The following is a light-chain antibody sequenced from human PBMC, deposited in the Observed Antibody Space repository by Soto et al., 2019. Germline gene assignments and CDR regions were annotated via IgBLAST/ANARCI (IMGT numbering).Light chain of an antibody. J-gene: IGKJ4*01. Sequence: EIVLTQSPGTLSLSPGERATLSCRASQSVSSSYLAWYQQKPGQAPRLLMYGASSRATGIPDRFSGSGSGTDFTLTISRLEPEDFGVYYCQQYVSTPLTFGGGTKVDIK. CDR2: GAS. CDR3: QQYVSTPLT. CDR1: QSVSSSY. V-gene: IGKV3-20*01.